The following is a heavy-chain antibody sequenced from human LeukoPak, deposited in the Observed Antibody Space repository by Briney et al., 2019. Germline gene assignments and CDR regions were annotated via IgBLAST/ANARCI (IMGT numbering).Heavy chain of an antibody. D-gene: IGHD3-10*01. J-gene: IGHJ4*02. CDR1: GFTFDDYA. V-gene: IGHV3-43*02. Sequence: GGSLRLSCAASGFTFDDYAMHWVRQAPGKGLEWVSLISGDGGSTYYADSVKGRFTISRDNSKNSLYLQMNSLRTEDTALYHCAKDMGWFGESIDYWGQGTLVTVSS. CDR3: AKDMGWFGESIDY. CDR2: ISGDGGST.